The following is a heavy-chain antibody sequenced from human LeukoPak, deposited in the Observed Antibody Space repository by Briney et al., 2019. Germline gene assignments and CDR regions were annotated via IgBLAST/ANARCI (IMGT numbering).Heavy chain of an antibody. V-gene: IGHV4-59*08. CDR1: RGSIGGYY. D-gene: IGHD6-19*01. CDR3: ARHWMAVAPYWYFDL. CDR2: IYYSGST. Sequence: PSETLSLTCTVSRGSIGGYYWSWIRQPPGKGLEWIGYIYYSGSTNYNPSLKSRVTISVDTSKNQFSLKLNSVIAADTAMYYCARHWMAVAPYWYFDLWGRGTLVTVSS. J-gene: IGHJ2*01.